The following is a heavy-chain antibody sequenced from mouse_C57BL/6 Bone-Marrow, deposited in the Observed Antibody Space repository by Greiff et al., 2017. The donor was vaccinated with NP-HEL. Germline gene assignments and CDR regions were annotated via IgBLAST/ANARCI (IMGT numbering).Heavy chain of an antibody. V-gene: IGHV5-2*01. CDR2: INSDGGST. D-gene: IGHD4-1*01. J-gene: IGHJ1*03. CDR3: ARINWDEGPYWYFDV. Sequence: EVQVVESGGGLVQPGESLKLSCESNEYEFPSHDMSWVRKTPEKRLELVAAINSDGGSTYYPDTMERRFIISRDNTKKTLYLQMSSLRAEDTALYYCARINWDEGPYWYFDVWGTGTTVTVSS. CDR1: EYEFPSHD.